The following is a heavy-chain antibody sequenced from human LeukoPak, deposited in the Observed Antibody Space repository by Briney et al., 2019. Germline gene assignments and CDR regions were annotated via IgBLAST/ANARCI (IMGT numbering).Heavy chain of an antibody. CDR2: IYHSGST. J-gene: IGHJ4*02. Sequence: SGTLSLTCAVSGGSISSSNWWSWVRQPPGKGLEWIGEIYHSGSTNYNPSLKSRVTISVDTSKNQFSLKLSSVTAADTAVYYCARARRYDFWSGYSGLYYFDYWGQGTLVTVSS. CDR1: GGSISSSNW. CDR3: ARARRYDFWSGYSGLYYFDY. V-gene: IGHV4-4*02. D-gene: IGHD3-3*01.